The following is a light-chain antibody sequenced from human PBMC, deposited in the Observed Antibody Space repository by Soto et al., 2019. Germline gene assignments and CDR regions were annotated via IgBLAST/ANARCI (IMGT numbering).Light chain of an antibody. CDR1: QSISSH. V-gene: IGKV1-39*01. J-gene: IGKJ2*01. CDR3: QQSFGTSRT. CDR2: GAS. Sequence: DIQMTQSPSSLSASVGDRATITCRASQSISSHLNWYQQRPVKAPKLLIFGASSLQTGVPSRFSGRGSGTDFTLSISRLHPEDFATYYCQQSFGTSRTFGQGTRLEV.